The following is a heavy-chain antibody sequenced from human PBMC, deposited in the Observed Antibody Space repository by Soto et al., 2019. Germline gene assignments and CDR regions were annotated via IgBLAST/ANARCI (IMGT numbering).Heavy chain of an antibody. Sequence: QVQLVQSGTEVKKPGASVKVSCTASGYIFTSYAIHWVRQAPGQRLEWMGWINAGKGNTKYSQKFQGRVTITRDTSAIVASMELSMLAPEATPVYYCAMSAVIPKGCDCWGQGTLVTVYS. J-gene: IGHJ4*02. V-gene: IGHV1-3*01. D-gene: IGHD4-4*01. CDR3: AMSAVIPKGCDC. CDR1: GYIFTSYA. CDR2: INAGKGNT.